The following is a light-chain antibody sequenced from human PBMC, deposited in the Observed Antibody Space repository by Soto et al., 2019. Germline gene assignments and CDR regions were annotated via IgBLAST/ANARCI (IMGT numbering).Light chain of an antibody. CDR3: QLSDSSLT. CDR2: AAS. J-gene: IGKJ5*01. Sequence: DIHMTQSPSSLSASVGDIFAITCRASHNINTYLNWYQQRPGKAPRLLIYAASSVQGGVPSRLSGSGSGTDFTLTISSLQPEDFATYYCQLSDSSLTFGHGTRLEIK. V-gene: IGKV1-39*01. CDR1: HNINTY.